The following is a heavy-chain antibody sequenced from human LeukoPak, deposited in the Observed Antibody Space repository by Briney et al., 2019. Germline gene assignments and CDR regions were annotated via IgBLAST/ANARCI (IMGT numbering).Heavy chain of an antibody. CDR1: GFTFSSSA. CDR2: ISNNGGYT. V-gene: IGHV3-23*01. J-gene: IGHJ4*02. CDR3: AKDKRAGRFFDY. Sequence: PGGSLRLSCAASGFTFSSSAMSWVRQAPGKGLEWVSAISNNGGYTYYADSVQGRFTISRDNSKNTLYLQMNSLRAEDTAVYYCAKDKRAGRFFDYWGQGTLVTVSS. D-gene: IGHD6-19*01.